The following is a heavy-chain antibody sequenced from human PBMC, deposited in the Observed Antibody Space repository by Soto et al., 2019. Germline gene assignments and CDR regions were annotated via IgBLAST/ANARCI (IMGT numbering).Heavy chain of an antibody. J-gene: IGHJ5*02. V-gene: IGHV1-69*06. CDR1: GGTFSSYA. CDR2: IIPIFGTA. Sequence: ASVKVSCKASGGTFSSYAISWVRQAPGQGLEWMGGIIPIFGTANYAQKFQGRVTITADKSTSTAYMELSSLRSEDTAVYYCARRPPGDSNYLDNWFDPWGQGTLVTVSS. D-gene: IGHD4-4*01. CDR3: ARRPPGDSNYLDNWFDP.